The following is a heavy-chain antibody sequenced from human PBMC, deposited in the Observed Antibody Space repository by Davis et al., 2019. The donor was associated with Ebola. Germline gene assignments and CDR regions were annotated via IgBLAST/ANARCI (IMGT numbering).Heavy chain of an antibody. V-gene: IGHV4-4*02. CDR1: GDSISSSNW. CDR3: ARGRGDYVFHYYYYGMDV. J-gene: IGHJ6*02. Sequence: SETLSLTCAASGDSISSSNWWSWVRQPPGKGLEWIGEINHSGSTNYNPSLKSRVTISVDTSKNQFSLKLSSVTAADTAVYYCARGRGDYVFHYYYYGMDVWGQGTTVTVSS. CDR2: INHSGST. D-gene: IGHD4-17*01.